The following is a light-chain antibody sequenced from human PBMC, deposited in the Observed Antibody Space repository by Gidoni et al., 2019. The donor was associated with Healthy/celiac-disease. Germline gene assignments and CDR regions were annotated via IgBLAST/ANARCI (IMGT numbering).Light chain of an antibody. CDR3: CSYAGSYTSWV. CDR1: SSDVGGYNY. J-gene: IGLJ3*02. Sequence: SALTQPRPVSGFPGQSVTISCTGTSSDVGGYNYVPWYQQHPGKAPKLMIYDVSKRPSGVPDRFSGSKSGNTASLTISGLQAEDEADYYCCSYAGSYTSWVFGGGTKLTVL. CDR2: DVS. V-gene: IGLV2-11*01.